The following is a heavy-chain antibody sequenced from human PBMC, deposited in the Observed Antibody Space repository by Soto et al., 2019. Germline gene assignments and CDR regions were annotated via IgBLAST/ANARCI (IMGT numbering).Heavy chain of an antibody. D-gene: IGHD3-9*01. V-gene: IGHV4-31*03. Sequence: SETLSLTCTVSGGSISSGGYYWSWIRQHPGKGPEWIGYIYYTGPTSYNPSLKSRLTISIDTSKNQFSLKLGSVTAADTAVYYCAREYYDVLTGTHYFDFWGQRALVTVSS. CDR1: GGSISSGGYY. CDR3: AREYYDVLTGTHYFDF. J-gene: IGHJ4*02. CDR2: IYYTGPT.